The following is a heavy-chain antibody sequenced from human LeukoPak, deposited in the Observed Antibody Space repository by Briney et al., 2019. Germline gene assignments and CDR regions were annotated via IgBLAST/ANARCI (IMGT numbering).Heavy chain of an antibody. CDR1: GYTFTSYG. Sequence: ASVKVSCKASGYTFTSYGISWVRQAPGQGLEWMGWISAYNGNRNYAQKLQGRVTMITDTSTSTAYMELRSLRSDDTAVYYCARENDYVWGSYRSNFDYWGQGTLVTVSS. CDR2: ISAYNGNR. D-gene: IGHD3-16*01. V-gene: IGHV1-18*01. CDR3: ARENDYVWGSYRSNFDY. J-gene: IGHJ4*02.